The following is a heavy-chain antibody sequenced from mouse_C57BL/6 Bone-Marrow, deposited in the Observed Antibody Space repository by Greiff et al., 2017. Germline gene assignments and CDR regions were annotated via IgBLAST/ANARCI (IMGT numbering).Heavy chain of an antibody. V-gene: IGHV1-59*01. CDR2: IDPSDSYT. CDR3: ASPIYYEYPGTFAY. D-gene: IGHD2-4*01. J-gene: IGHJ3*01. Sequence: QVQLQQPGAELVRPGTSVKLSCKASGYTFTSYWMHWVQQRPGQGLEWIGVIDPSDSYTNYNQKFKGKATLTVDTSSSTAYMQLSSLTSEDSAVYYCASPIYYEYPGTFAYWGQGTLVTVSA. CDR1: GYTFTSYW.